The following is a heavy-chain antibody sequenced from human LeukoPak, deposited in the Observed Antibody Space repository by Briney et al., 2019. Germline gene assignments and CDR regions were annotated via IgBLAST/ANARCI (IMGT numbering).Heavy chain of an antibody. CDR2: IYYSGST. D-gene: IGHD7-27*01. CDR1: GGSISSYY. CDR3: ARQKGGEFDY. Sequence: SETLSLTCTVSGGSISSYYWSWIRQPPGKGLEWIGYIYYSGSTNYNPSLKGRLTILIDTSKNQFSLKLSSVTAADTAVYYCARQKGGEFDYWGQGTLVTVSS. V-gene: IGHV4-59*08. J-gene: IGHJ4*02.